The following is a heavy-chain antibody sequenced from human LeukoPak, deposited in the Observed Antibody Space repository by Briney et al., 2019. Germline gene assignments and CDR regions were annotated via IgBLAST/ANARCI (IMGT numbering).Heavy chain of an antibody. Sequence: PSQTLSLTCTVSGGAIASGGYSWNWIRQSPGKGLEWIGCIYDRGPAYYNPSLKSRFTISVDKSKDQFSLKLSSVTAADTAVYYCASRYSSGWYSSYGRLDYWGQGTLVTVSS. V-gene: IGHV4-30-2*06. D-gene: IGHD6-19*01. CDR1: GGAIASGGYS. CDR3: ASRYSSGWYSSYGRLDY. J-gene: IGHJ4*02. CDR2: IYDRGPA.